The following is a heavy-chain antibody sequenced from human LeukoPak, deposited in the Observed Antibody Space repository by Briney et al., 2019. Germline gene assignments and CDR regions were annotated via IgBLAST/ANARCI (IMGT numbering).Heavy chain of an antibody. V-gene: IGHV4-38-2*02. J-gene: IGHJ4*02. D-gene: IGHD3-10*01. CDR3: ARGQMVRGLFIDY. Sequence: SETLSLTCTVSGYSISSGYYWGWIRQPPGKGLEWIGSIYHSGSTYYNPSLKSRVTISVDTSKNQFSLKLSSVTAADTAVYYCARGQMVRGLFIDYWGQGTLVTVSS. CDR2: IYHSGST. CDR1: GYSISSGYY.